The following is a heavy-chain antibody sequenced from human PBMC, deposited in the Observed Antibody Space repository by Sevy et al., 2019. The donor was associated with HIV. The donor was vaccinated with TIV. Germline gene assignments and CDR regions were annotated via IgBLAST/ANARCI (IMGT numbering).Heavy chain of an antibody. Sequence: GGSLRLSCAASGFTFSSYGMHWVRQAPGKGLEWVAVISYDGSNKYYADSVKGRFTISRDNSKNTLYLPMNSLRAEDRAVYYGAKDSPPGSGWFPLFDYWGQGTLVTVSS. CDR2: ISYDGSNK. CDR3: AKDSPPGSGWFPLFDY. J-gene: IGHJ4*02. D-gene: IGHD6-19*01. V-gene: IGHV3-30*18. CDR1: GFTFSSYG.